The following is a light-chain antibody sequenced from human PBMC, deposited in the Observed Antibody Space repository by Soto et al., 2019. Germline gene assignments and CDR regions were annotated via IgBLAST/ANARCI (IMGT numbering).Light chain of an antibody. CDR2: GAS. J-gene: IGKJ1*01. Sequence: EIVLTQSPGTLSLSPGERATLSCRASQSVSSSYLAWYQQKPGQAPRLLIYGASRRATGIPDGFSGSGSGTDFVLSISRLEPEDIAGYYCQQYGSSPRTWTFGQGTEVEIK. CDR1: QSVSSSY. V-gene: IGKV3-20*01. CDR3: QQYGSSPRTWT.